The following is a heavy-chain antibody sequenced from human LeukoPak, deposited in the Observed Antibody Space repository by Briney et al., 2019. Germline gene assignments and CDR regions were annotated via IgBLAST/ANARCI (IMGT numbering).Heavy chain of an antibody. D-gene: IGHD2-8*01. V-gene: IGHV4-39*01. J-gene: IGHJ4*02. CDR2: IYYSGST. CDR3: SSTHCTNGVCFMDY. CDR1: GGSISSSSYY. Sequence: SETLSLTCTVSGGSISSSSYYWGWIRQPPGKGLERIGSIYYSGSTYYNPSLKSRVTISIDTSKNQFSLKVSSVNAADTAVYYCSSTHCTNGVCFMDYWGQGTLVTVSS.